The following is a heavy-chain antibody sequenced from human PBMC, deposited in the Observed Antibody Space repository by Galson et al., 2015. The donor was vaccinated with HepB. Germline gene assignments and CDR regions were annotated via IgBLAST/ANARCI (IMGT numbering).Heavy chain of an antibody. D-gene: IGHD4-23*01. CDR2: AYYRSKWYN. CDR3: AREGNSADGFFFTFDY. Sequence: CAISGDSVSSNSAAWNWIRQSPSRGLEWLGRAYYRSKWYNDYAVSVKSRITINPDTSKNQFSLQLNSVAPEDTAVYYCAREGNSADGFFFTFDYWGQGTLVTVSS. V-gene: IGHV6-1*01. CDR1: GDSVSSNSAA. J-gene: IGHJ4*02.